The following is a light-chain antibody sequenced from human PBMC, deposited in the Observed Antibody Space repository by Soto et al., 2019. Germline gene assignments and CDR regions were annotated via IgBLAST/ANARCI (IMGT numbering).Light chain of an antibody. CDR3: QHFGSSPPKYT. J-gene: IGKJ2*01. Sequence: EVVLTQSPGTLSLSPGERATLSCRASQTVSSSHLAWYQQKPGQAPRLLIYGASDRGTDVPERFSGSGSGTDFTLTISRLEPGDFAVYYCQHFGSSPPKYTFGQGTKLEIK. CDR2: GAS. V-gene: IGKV3-20*01. CDR1: QTVSSSH.